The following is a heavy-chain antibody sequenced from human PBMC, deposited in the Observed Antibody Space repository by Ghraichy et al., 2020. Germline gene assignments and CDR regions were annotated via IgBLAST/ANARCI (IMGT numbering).Heavy chain of an antibody. CDR3: ARGDDGDNWNLPDLRPTTAKNWFDP. CDR2: INHSGST. CDR1: GGSFSGYY. V-gene: IGHV4-34*01. J-gene: IGHJ5*02. Sequence: SETLSLTCAVYGGSFSGYYWSWIRQPPGKGLEWIGEINHSGSTNYNPSLKSRVTISVDTSKNQFSLKLSSVTAADTAVYYCARGDDGDNWNLPDLRPTTAKNWFDPWGQGTLVTVSS. D-gene: IGHD1-1*01.